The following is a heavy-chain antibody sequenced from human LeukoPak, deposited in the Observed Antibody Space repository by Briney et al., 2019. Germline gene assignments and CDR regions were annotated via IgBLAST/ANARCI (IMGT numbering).Heavy chain of an antibody. J-gene: IGHJ4*02. D-gene: IGHD3-10*01. Sequence: GASVKVSCKASGGTFSSYAISWVRQAPGQGLEWMGGIIPIFGTANYAQKFQGRVTITADKSTSTAYMELSSLRSEDTAVYYCAGHYGSGSYFLDYWGQGTLVTVSS. CDR1: GGTFSSYA. CDR3: AGHYGSGSYFLDY. V-gene: IGHV1-69*06. CDR2: IIPIFGTA.